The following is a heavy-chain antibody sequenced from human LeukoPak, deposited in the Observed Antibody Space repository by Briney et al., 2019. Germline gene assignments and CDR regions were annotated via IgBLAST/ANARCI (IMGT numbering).Heavy chain of an antibody. V-gene: IGHV1-8*01. Sequence: ASVKVSCKASGYTFTSYDINWVRQATGQGLEWMGWMNPNSGNTGYAQKFQGRVTMTRSTSISTAYMELSSLRAEDTAVYYCARGRRRGIAAPMGYYYYMDVWGKGTTVTVSS. CDR1: GYTFTSYD. CDR3: ARGRRRGIAAPMGYYYYMDV. J-gene: IGHJ6*03. D-gene: IGHD6-13*01. CDR2: MNPNSGNT.